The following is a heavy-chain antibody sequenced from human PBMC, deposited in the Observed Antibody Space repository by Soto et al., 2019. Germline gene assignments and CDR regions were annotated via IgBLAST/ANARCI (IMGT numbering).Heavy chain of an antibody. V-gene: IGHV1-2*02. CDR2: INPNSGGP. CDR3: ARGGTTSLDY. J-gene: IGHJ4*02. D-gene: IGHD1-1*01. Sequence: ASVKVSCKTSGYTFTDSYMHWVRHAPGQGLEWMGWINPNSGGPISAQKFQGMVTMTRDNAISTAYFERSRLRSDDTAVYYCARGGTTSLDYWGQGTQVTVS. CDR1: GYTFTDSY.